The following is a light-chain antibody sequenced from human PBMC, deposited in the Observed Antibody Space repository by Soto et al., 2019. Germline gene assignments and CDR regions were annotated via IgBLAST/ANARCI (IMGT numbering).Light chain of an antibody. V-gene: IGKV3-20*01. CDR1: QSLSISY. J-gene: IGKJ2*02. CDR2: GAS. Sequence: EIVLTQSPGTLSLSPGERATLSCRASQSLSISYLAWYQQRPGQAPRLLIYGASNRPTGIPDWFSGSGSGTVFALTSSRLEPQDFAVYYCQQYGSSPLCTFGQGTKLEIK. CDR3: QQYGSSPLCT.